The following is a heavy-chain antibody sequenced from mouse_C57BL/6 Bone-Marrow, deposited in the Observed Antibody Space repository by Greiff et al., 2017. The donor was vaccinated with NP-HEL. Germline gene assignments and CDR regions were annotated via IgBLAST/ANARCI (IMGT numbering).Heavy chain of an antibody. CDR3: ARKRLRWGYFDV. Sequence: EVQLQQSGPELVKPGASVKISCKASGYSFTGYYMNWVKQSPEKSLEWIGEINPSTGGTTYNQKFKAKATLTVDKSSSTAYMQLKSLTSEDSAVYYCARKRLRWGYFDVWGTGTTVTVSS. J-gene: IGHJ1*03. V-gene: IGHV1-42*01. D-gene: IGHD1-1*01. CDR2: INPSTGGT. CDR1: GYSFTGYY.